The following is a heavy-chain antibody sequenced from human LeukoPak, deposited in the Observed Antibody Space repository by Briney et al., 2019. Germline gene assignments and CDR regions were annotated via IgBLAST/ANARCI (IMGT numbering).Heavy chain of an antibody. D-gene: IGHD4-17*01. Sequence: PGGSLRLSCAASGFIFSDYYMSWVRQASGKGLEWVANIKQDGSEKYFVDSVKGRFTISRDNAKNSLYLQMNSLTAEDTAVYYCARGTTTVTAKGNFDYWGQGTLVTVSS. CDR3: ARGTTTVTAKGNFDY. J-gene: IGHJ4*02. CDR1: GFIFSDYY. V-gene: IGHV3-7*01. CDR2: IKQDGSEK.